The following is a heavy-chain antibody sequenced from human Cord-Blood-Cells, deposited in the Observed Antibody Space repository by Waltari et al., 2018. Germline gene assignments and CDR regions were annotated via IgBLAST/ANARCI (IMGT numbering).Heavy chain of an antibody. V-gene: IGHV3-30*18. CDR1: GCACSSYC. CDR3: AKVPYYDSSGDAFDI. Sequence: QLPLVESGGGVVQPGRSLSLSCAACGCACSSYCLHWVRQAPGKGLEWVAVISYDGSNKYYADSVKGRFTISRDNSKNTLYLQMNSLRAEDTAVYYCAKVPYYDSSGDAFDIWGQGTMVTVSS. D-gene: IGHD3-22*01. CDR2: ISYDGSNK. J-gene: IGHJ3*02.